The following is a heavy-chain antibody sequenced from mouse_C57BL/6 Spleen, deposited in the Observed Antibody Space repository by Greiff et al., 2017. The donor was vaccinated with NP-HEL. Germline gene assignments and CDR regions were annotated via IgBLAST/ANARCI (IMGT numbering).Heavy chain of an antibody. Sequence: VQLQQPGAELVMPGASVKLSCKASGYTFTSYWMHWVKQRPGQGLEWIGEIDPSDSYTNYNQKFKGKSTLTVDKSSSTAYMQLSSLTSEDSAVYYCATPITTVEYFDVWGTGTTVTVSS. CDR2: IDPSDSYT. CDR1: GYTFTSYW. D-gene: IGHD1-1*01. CDR3: ATPITTVEYFDV. J-gene: IGHJ1*03. V-gene: IGHV1-69*01.